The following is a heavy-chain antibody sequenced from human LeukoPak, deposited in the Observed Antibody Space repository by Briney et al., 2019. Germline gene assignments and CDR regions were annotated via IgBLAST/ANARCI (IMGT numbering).Heavy chain of an antibody. D-gene: IGHD2-2*01. CDR1: GDSISSRY. V-gene: IGHV4-59*11. Sequence: SETLSLTCIVSGDSISSRYWGWSRQPPGKGLEWIGYIYYTGNTNYNPSLKSRVTISVDTSKNQFSLKLSSVTAADTAVYYCARGGDGGYCSSTSCYFHGWFDPWGQGTLVTVSS. CDR2: IYYTGNT. CDR3: ARGGDGGYCSSTSCYFHGWFDP. J-gene: IGHJ5*02.